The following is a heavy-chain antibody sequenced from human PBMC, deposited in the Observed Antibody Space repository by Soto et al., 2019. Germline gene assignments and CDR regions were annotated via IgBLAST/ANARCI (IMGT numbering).Heavy chain of an antibody. D-gene: IGHD1-26*01. J-gene: IGHJ6*02. CDR1: GYTFTGYY. V-gene: IGHV1-2*04. Sequence: ASVKVSCKASGYTFTGYYRHWVRQAPGQGLEWMGWINPNSGGTNYAQKFQGWVTMTRDTSISTAYMELSRLRSDDTAVYYCARGGPNYYYYYGMDVWGQGTTVTVS. CDR3: ARGGPNYYYYYGMDV. CDR2: INPNSGGT.